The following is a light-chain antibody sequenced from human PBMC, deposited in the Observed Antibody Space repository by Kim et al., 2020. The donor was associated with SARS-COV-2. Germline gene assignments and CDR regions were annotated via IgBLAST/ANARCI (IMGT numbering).Light chain of an antibody. CDR2: DAT. CDR1: QTINNK. J-gene: IGKJ4*01. V-gene: IGKV3-15*01. Sequence: VSPGERATLSCRASQTINNKLVWYQQKPGQAPRLLIYDATTRATGVPARFMGSGSETDFTLTISSLQSEDFAVYYCQQYFTTPPTFGGGTKVDIK. CDR3: QQYFTTPPT.